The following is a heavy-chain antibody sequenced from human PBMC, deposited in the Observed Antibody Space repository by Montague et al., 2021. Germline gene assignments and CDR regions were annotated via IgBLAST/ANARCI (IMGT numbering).Heavy chain of an antibody. Sequence: SETLSLTCTVSSGSIFHAHWSWVRQPPGKGLEWLGSMFYGGSTSNNPSLKSRVTMSIDTSTNQFSLKLRFVTAADTAVYYCAKQDYFVSVTSYKRFDPWGQGILVTVSS. D-gene: IGHD3-10*01. CDR2: MFYGGST. CDR1: SGSIFHAH. CDR3: AKQDYFVSVTSYKRFDP. J-gene: IGHJ5*02. V-gene: IGHV4-59*04.